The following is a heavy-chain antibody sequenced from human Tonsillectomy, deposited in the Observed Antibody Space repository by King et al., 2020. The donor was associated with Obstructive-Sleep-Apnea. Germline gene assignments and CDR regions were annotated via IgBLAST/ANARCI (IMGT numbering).Heavy chain of an antibody. V-gene: IGHV4-39*01. D-gene: IGHD6-13*01. CDR1: GGSISSSSYY. J-gene: IGHJ4*02. CDR2: IYYSGCT. CDR3: ASNPGIASY. Sequence: QLQESGPGLVKPSETLSLTCTVSGGSISSSSYYWGLIRQPPGKGLEWSGSIYYSGCTHYNPSLKSRVNISVDTSKNQFSLKLSSVTAADTAVYYCASNPGIASYWGQGTLVTVSS.